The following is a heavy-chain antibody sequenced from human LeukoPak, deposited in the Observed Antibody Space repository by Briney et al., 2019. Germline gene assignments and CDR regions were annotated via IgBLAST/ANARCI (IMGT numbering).Heavy chain of an antibody. CDR1: GFTFSTYW. J-gene: IGHJ4*02. CDR3: AIAAGLEQAY. V-gene: IGHV3-7*01. Sequence: GGSLRLSCAASGFTFSTYWMSWVRQAPGKGLEWVANINQDVSATNYVDSAKGRFIVSRDNAKNSVFLQMSSLRAEDTAVYYCAIAAGLEQAYWGQGTLVTVSS. D-gene: IGHD3-3*01. CDR2: INQDVSAT.